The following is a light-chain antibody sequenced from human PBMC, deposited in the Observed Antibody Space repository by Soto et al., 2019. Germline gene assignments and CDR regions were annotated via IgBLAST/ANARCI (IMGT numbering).Light chain of an antibody. CDR2: DAS. Sequence: TLSASVGDTVTITCRASQTISVSLAWYQQKPGKAPNLLIYDASTLQGGVPSRFSGSGSGTEFTLTVTSLQPEDFATYFCQQYDKYSTFGHGTKVDIK. J-gene: IGKJ1*01. CDR3: QQYDKYST. CDR1: QTISVS. V-gene: IGKV1-5*01.